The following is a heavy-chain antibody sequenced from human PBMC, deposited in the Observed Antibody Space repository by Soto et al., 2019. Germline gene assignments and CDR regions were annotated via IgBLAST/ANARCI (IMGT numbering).Heavy chain of an antibody. CDR1: GYTFTGYY. CDR2: INPNSGGT. Sequence: ASVKVSCKASGYTFTGYYMHWVRQAPGQGLEWMGWINPNSGGTNYAQKFQGWVTMTRDTSISTAYMELSRLRSDDTAVYYCARASLSPDCSGGSCYSVFSSGWTFAYWGQGTLVTVSS. D-gene: IGHD2-15*01. CDR3: ARASLSPDCSGGSCYSVFSSGWTFAY. V-gene: IGHV1-2*04. J-gene: IGHJ4*02.